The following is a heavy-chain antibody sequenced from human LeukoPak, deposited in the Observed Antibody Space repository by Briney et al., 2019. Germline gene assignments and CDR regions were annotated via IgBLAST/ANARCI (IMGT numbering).Heavy chain of an antibody. D-gene: IGHD1-26*01. Sequence: ASVKVSCKASGYTFTGYYMHWVRQAPGQGLEWMGWINPNSGGTNYAQKFQGRVTMTRDTSISTAYMELSRLRSDDTAVYYCSXXXXXXXXXGXYYYFDYWGQGTLVTVSS. V-gene: IGHV1-2*02. J-gene: IGHJ4*02. CDR3: SXXXXXXXXXGXYYYFDY. CDR1: GYTFTGYY. CDR2: INPNSGGT.